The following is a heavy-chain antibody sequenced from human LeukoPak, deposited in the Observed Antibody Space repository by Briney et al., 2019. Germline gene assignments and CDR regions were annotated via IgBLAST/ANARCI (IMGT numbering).Heavy chain of an antibody. CDR1: GGSFSGYY. J-gene: IGHJ4*02. D-gene: IGHD6-13*01. CDR2: INHSGST. V-gene: IGHV4-34*01. CDR3: ARGGYRVAAAGTY. Sequence: SETLSLTCAVYGGSFSGYYWSWIRRPPGKGLEWIGEINHSGSTNYNPSLKSRVTISVDTSKNQFSLKLSSVTAADTAVYYCARGGYRVAAAGTYWGQGTLVTVSS.